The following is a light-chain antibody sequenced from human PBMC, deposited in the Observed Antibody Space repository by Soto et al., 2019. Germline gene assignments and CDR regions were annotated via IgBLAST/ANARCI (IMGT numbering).Light chain of an antibody. CDR2: AAS. CDR3: QQSYSTPPWT. Sequence: DIQMTQSPSSLSASVGDRVTITCRASQSISSYVNWYQQKPGKAPKLLIYAASSLQSGVPSRFSGSGSGTDFTLTISSLQPEDFATYYCQQSYSTPPWTFGQGTKV. V-gene: IGKV1-39*01. CDR1: QSISSY. J-gene: IGKJ1*01.